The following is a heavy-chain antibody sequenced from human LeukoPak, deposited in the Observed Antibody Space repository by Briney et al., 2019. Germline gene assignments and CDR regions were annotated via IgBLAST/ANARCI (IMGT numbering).Heavy chain of an antibody. CDR1: GFTFGDYA. Sequence: GRSLRLSCTTSGFTFGDYAMTWVRQAPGKGLEWVGFIRNKAYGETTEYAASVKGRFTISRDDSKSIAYLQMNSLKTEDTAVNYCSRVAFWVQNNDFWSGYPDYWGQGTLVTVSS. V-gene: IGHV3-49*04. CDR2: IRNKAYGETT. J-gene: IGHJ4*02. CDR3: SRVAFWVQNNDFWSGYPDY. D-gene: IGHD3-3*01.